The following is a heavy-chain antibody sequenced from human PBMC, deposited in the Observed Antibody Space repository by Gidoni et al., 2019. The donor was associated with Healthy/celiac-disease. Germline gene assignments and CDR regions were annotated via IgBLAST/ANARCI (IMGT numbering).Heavy chain of an antibody. D-gene: IGHD4-17*01. Sequence: EVQLVESGGGLVQLGGSLRLSCAASGFTFSSYEMNWVRQAPGKGLEWVSYISSSGSTIYYADSVKGRFTISRDNAKNSLYLQMNSLRAEDTAVYYCARVLGGDYPRFDAFDIWGQGTMVTVSS. V-gene: IGHV3-48*03. CDR2: ISSSGSTI. CDR3: ARVLGGDYPRFDAFDI. J-gene: IGHJ3*02. CDR1: GFTFSSYE.